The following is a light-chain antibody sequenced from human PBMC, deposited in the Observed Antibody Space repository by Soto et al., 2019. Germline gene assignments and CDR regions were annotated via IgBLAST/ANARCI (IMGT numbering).Light chain of an antibody. CDR1: QSISSW. J-gene: IGKJ4*01. Sequence: SQVTQYPSTLSASVGDRVTITCRASQSISSWLAWYQQKPGKAPKLLISKASTLQSGVPPRFSGSGSGTEFTLIISGLQPDDFATYYCQQYESYPMTFGGGTKVDIK. V-gene: IGKV1-5*03. CDR2: KAS. CDR3: QQYESYPMT.